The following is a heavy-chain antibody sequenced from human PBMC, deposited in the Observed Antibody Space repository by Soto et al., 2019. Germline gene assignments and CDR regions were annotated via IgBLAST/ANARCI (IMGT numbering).Heavy chain of an antibody. V-gene: IGHV3-23*01. CDR2: ISGSGGST. J-gene: IGHJ5*01. D-gene: IGHD5-18*01. CDR3: AKPLKMYSYGWGGFDS. CDR1: GFTFSSYA. Sequence: GGSLRLSCAASGFTFSSYAMSWVRQAPGKGLEWVSAISGSGGSTYYADSVKGRFTISRDNSKNTLYLQMNSLRAEDTAVYYCAKPLKMYSYGWGGFDSWGQRTLVTVSS.